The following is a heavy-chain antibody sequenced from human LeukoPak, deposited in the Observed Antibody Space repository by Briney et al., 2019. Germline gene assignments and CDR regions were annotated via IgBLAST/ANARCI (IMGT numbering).Heavy chain of an antibody. V-gene: IGHV3-9*01. CDR2: ISWNSGSI. CDR1: GFNFDDYA. CDR3: AKDWYYYDSSGYHDY. J-gene: IGHJ4*02. D-gene: IGHD3-22*01. Sequence: GGSLRLSCAASGFNFDDYAMHWVRQAPGKGLEWVSGISWNSGSIGYADSVKGRFTISRDNAKNSPYLQMNSLRAEDTALYYCAKDWYYYDSSGYHDYWGQGTLVTVSS.